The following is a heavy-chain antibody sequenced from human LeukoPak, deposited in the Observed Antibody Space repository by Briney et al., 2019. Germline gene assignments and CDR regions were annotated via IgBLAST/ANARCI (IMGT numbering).Heavy chain of an antibody. V-gene: IGHV3-64*01. D-gene: IGHD5-18*01. CDR2: ISSNGGST. CDR1: GFTLSSYA. CDR3: ARGVRGYSFGPDY. Sequence: GGSLRLSCAASGFTLSSYAMHWVRQAPGKGVEYVSAISSNGGSTYYAHSVKGRFTIYKDNYKNTLYVQMGSLRAEDMAVYYCARGVRGYSFGPDYWGQGTLVTVSS. J-gene: IGHJ4*02.